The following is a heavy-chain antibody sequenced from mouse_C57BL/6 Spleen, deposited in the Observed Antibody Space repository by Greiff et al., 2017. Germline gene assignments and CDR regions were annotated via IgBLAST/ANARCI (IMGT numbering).Heavy chain of an antibody. CDR3: ARGDYDGDLYFDY. Sequence: EVKLVESEGGLVQPGSSMKLSCTASGFTFSDYYMAWVRQVPEKGLEWVANINYDGSSTYYLDSLKSRFIISRDNAQNILYLQMSSLKSEDTATYYCARGDYDGDLYFDYWGQGTTLTVSS. J-gene: IGHJ2*01. CDR2: INYDGSST. V-gene: IGHV5-16*01. CDR1: GFTFSDYY. D-gene: IGHD2-13*01.